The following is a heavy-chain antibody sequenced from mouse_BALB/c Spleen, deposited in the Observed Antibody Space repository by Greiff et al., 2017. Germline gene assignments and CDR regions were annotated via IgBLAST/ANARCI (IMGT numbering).Heavy chain of an antibody. Sequence: LQQPGSELVRPGASVKLSCKASGYTFTSYWMPWVKQRPGQGLEWIGNIYPGSGSTNYDEKFKSKATLTVDTSSSTAYMQLSSLTSEDSAVYYCTRDTGAFAYWGQGTLVTVSA. CDR2: IYPGSGST. CDR1: GYTFTSYW. V-gene: IGHV1S22*01. D-gene: IGHD1-1*02. J-gene: IGHJ3*01. CDR3: TRDTGAFAY.